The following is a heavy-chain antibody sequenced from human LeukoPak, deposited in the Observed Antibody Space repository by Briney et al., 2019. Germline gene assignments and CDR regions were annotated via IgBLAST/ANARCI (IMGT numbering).Heavy chain of an antibody. CDR2: IKPDGSEK. J-gene: IGHJ4*02. Sequence: GGSLRLSCAASGVTFSSHCMSWVRQAPGKGLEWVGNIKPDGSEKYYVDSLKGRFIISRDNAKNSLYLQMNSLRAEDVAVYYCAKYFYDGSGTHYFDYWGQGTPVTVSS. CDR1: GVTFSSHC. CDR3: AKYFYDGSGTHYFDY. D-gene: IGHD3-22*01. V-gene: IGHV3-7*01.